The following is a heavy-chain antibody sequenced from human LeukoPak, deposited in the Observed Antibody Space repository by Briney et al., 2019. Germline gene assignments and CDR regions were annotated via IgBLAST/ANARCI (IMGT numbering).Heavy chain of an antibody. CDR3: ARDSATVRGVIIRGWFDP. V-gene: IGHV4-34*01. J-gene: IGHJ5*02. D-gene: IGHD3-10*01. CDR2: INHSGST. CDR1: GGSFSGYY. Sequence: SETLSLTCAVYGGSFSGYYWSWIRQPPGKGLEWIGEINHSGSTNYNPSLKSRVTISVDTSKNQFSLKLSSVTAADTAAYYCARDSATVRGVIIRGWFDPWGQGTLVTVSS.